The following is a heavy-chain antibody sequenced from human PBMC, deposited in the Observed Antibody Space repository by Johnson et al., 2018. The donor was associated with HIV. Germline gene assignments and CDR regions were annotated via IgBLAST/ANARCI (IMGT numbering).Heavy chain of an antibody. CDR2: VNNDGGDT. CDR1: GFTFSNYW. CDR3: ERGGALHAFDI. D-gene: IGHD3-10*01. Sequence: EVQLVESGGGLVQPGGSLRLSCAVSGFTFSNYWMHWVRQAPGKGLVWVSRVNNDGGDTIYADSVKGRLTISRDKANNTLYLQMNSLRAEDTAMYFCERGGALHAFDIWGHGKTVTVSS. V-gene: IGHV3-74*01. J-gene: IGHJ3*02.